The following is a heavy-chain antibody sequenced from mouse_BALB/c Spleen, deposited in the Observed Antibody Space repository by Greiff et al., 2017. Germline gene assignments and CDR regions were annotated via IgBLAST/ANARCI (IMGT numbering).Heavy chain of an antibody. Sequence: EVQLQQSGGGLVQPGGSLRLSCATSGFTFTDYDMSWVRQPPGKALEWLGFIRNKANGYTTEYSASVKGRFTISRDNSQSILYLQMNTLRAEDSATYYCARDTAVVVDWYFDVWGAGTTVTVSS. CDR1: GFTFTDYD. CDR3: ARDTAVVVDWYFDV. J-gene: IGHJ1*01. V-gene: IGHV7-3*02. CDR2: IRNKANGYTT. D-gene: IGHD1-1*01.